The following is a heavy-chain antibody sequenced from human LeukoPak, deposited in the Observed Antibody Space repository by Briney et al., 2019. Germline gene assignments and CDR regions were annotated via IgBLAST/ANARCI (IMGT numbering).Heavy chain of an antibody. CDR2: IIPIFGTA. Sequence: SVKVSCKASGGTFSSYAISWVRQAPGQGLEWRDGIIPIFGTANYAQKFQGRVTITADKSTSTAYMELSSLRSEDTAVYYCASDNSGYDAFDYWGQGTLVTVSS. D-gene: IGHD5-12*01. CDR3: ASDNSGYDAFDY. V-gene: IGHV1-69*06. CDR1: GGTFSSYA. J-gene: IGHJ4*02.